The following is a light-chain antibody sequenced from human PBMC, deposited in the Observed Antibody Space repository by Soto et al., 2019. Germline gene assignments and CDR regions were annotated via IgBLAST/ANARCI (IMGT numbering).Light chain of an antibody. CDR1: KLGDKY. CDR2: QDN. CDR3: QAWDSRIVV. J-gene: IGLJ2*01. Sequence: SYELTQPPSVSVSPGQTASITCSGDKLGDKYACWYQQKPGQSPVLVIYQDNKRPSGIPERLSGSNSGNTATLTISGTQAMDEADYYCQAWDSRIVVFGGGTKLTV. V-gene: IGLV3-1*01.